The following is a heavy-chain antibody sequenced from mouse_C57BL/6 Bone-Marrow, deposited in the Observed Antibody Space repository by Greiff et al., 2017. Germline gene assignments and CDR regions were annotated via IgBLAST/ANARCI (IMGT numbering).Heavy chain of an antibody. CDR3: ARHGYVDY. J-gene: IGHJ2*01. Sequence: DVKLVESGGDLVKPGGSLKLSCAASGFTFSSYGMSWVRQTPDKRLEWVATISSGGSYTYYPDSVKGRFTISRDNAKNTLYLQMSSLKSEDTAMYYCARHGYVDYWGQGTTLTVSS. V-gene: IGHV5-6*02. CDR1: GFTFSSYG. CDR2: ISSGGSYT.